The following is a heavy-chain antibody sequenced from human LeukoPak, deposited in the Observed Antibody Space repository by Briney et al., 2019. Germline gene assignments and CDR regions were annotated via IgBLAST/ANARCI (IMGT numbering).Heavy chain of an antibody. V-gene: IGHV3-66*01. CDR3: ARDPGTSCDADYFYYYYMDV. Sequence: PGGSLRLSCAASGFSVRSTYMNWVRQAPGKGLEWVSVIYSCGDTYYADSVKGRFTISRDIFKNMVYLQMNSLRAEDTAMYYCARDPGTSCDADYFYYYYMDVWGKGTMVTVSS. D-gene: IGHD2-2*01. CDR2: IYSCGDT. J-gene: IGHJ6*03. CDR1: GFSVRSTY.